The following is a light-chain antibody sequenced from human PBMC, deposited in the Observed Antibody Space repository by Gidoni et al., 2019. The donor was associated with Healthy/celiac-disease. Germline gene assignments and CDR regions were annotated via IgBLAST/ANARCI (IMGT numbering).Light chain of an antibody. J-gene: IGKJ3*01. CDR2: AAS. CDR3: QQSYSTLFT. V-gene: IGKV1-39*01. CDR1: QSISSY. Sequence: DIQMTQSPSSLSASVGDRVTITCRASQSISSYLNWYQQKPGKAPKLLIYAASSLQSGVPSRFSGSGSGTDFTLTSSSLQPEDFATYYCQQSYSTLFTFGPGTKVEIK.